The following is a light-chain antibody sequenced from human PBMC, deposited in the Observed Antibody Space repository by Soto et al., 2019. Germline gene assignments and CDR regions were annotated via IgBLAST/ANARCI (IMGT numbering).Light chain of an antibody. CDR1: ENVRTF. J-gene: IGKJ2*01. CDR2: GIS. Sequence: EVVLTQSPATLSLSPGERATLSCRASENVRTFVDWYQQKPGQAPRLVIHGISTRATGVPDRFSGGGSGTDFSLTISRLEPEDFAVYYCQQYDSSPYTFGQGTKLEIK. CDR3: QQYDSSPYT. V-gene: IGKV3-20*01.